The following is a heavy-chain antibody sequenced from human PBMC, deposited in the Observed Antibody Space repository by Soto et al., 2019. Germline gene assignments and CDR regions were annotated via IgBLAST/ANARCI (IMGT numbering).Heavy chain of an antibody. D-gene: IGHD5-12*01. Sequence: PPENLRHPSSVSGGPSRRGNCLWGWVRQPPRKGLESIGFTSNSGNTNYNPSLKSRVSISLDTSKNQFSLKLSSVTAADTAVYYCATEIPTDGYNFGSGVMAVWGLGTTVTGSS. V-gene: IGHV4-61*01. CDR1: GGPSRRGNCL. CDR3: ATEIPTDGYNFGSGVMAV. J-gene: IGHJ6*02. CDR2: TSNSGNT.